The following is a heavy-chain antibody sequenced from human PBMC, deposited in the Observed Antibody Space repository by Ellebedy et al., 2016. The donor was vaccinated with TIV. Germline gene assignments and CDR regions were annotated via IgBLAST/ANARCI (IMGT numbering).Heavy chain of an antibody. Sequence: AASVKVSCQASGFTFTSYYIHWVRQAPGQGLEWMGRVNPGGGRTKFAPNFQGRLTMTRDTSTSEVYMEVRSLRSDDTAVYYCAREGASAGADYFDYWGQGTLVIVSS. CDR2: VNPGGGRT. CDR3: AREGASAGADYFDY. D-gene: IGHD1-26*01. CDR1: GFTFTSYY. J-gene: IGHJ4*02. V-gene: IGHV1-46*01.